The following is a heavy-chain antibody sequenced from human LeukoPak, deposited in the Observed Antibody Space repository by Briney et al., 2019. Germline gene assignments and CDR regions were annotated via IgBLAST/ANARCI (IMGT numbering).Heavy chain of an antibody. Sequence: ASVKVSCKASGFTFTSYGISWVRQAPGKGLEWMGWISAYNGNTNYAEKLQGRVTMTTDASTSTAYMELRSLRSDDTAVYYCARDHSSSNAFDIWGQGTMVTVSS. J-gene: IGHJ3*02. D-gene: IGHD6-6*01. CDR3: ARDHSSSNAFDI. V-gene: IGHV1-18*01. CDR1: GFTFTSYG. CDR2: ISAYNGNT.